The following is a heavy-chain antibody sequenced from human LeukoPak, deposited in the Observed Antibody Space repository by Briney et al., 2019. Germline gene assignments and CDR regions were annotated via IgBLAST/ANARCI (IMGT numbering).Heavy chain of an antibody. D-gene: IGHD2-15*01. Sequence: GGSLRLSCAASGFTFSSYGMTWVRQAPGKGLEWVSFISSGSSYIYYADSVKGRFTISRDNAKNSLFLQMNSLRAEDTAVYYCARKGIVVVAATDYYYMDVWGKGTTVTISS. CDR3: ARKGIVVVAATDYYYMDV. CDR1: GFTFSSYG. J-gene: IGHJ6*03. V-gene: IGHV3-21*04. CDR2: ISSGSSYI.